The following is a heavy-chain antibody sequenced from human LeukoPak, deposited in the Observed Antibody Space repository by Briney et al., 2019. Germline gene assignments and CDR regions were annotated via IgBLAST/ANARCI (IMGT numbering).Heavy chain of an antibody. CDR1: GFTFSSYG. D-gene: IGHD2-21*01. V-gene: IGHV3-33*01. Sequence: PGGSLRLSCAASGFTFSSYGMHWVRQAPGKGLEWVAVIWYDGSNKYYADSVKGRFTISRDNSKNTLYLQMNSLRAEDTAVYYCARGTSLGYSLDCWGQGTLVTVSS. CDR2: IWYDGSNK. CDR3: ARGTSLGYSLDC. J-gene: IGHJ4*02.